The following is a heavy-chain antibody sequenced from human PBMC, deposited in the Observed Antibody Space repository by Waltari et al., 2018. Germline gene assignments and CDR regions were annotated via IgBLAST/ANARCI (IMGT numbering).Heavy chain of an antibody. D-gene: IGHD3-3*02. J-gene: IGHJ4*02. CDR2: FDPGDGDR. CDR3: ATGLIIISGVTNDF. V-gene: IGHV1-24*01. CDR1: GHTLTELS. Sequence: QVQLIQSGAEVKKPGASLTVSCKVSGHTLTELSMHWVRQAPGKGLEWMAGFDPGDGDRIYARAFQGRVTMTEDTAADTAYLELSSLRSNDTAVYYCATGLIIISGVTNDFWGQGTLVTVSS.